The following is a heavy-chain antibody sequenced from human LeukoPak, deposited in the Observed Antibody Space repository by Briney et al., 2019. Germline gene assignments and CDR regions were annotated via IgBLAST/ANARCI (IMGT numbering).Heavy chain of an antibody. D-gene: IGHD1-26*01. CDR1: GFTVSSNY. V-gene: IGHV3-53*01. CDR3: ARERGYSGSYYSWFDP. CDR2: IYSGGST. J-gene: IGHJ5*02. Sequence: GGSLRLSCAASGFTVSSNYKSWVRQAPGKGLEWVSVIYSGGSTYYADSVKGRFTISRDNSKNTLYLQMNSLRAEDTAVYYCARERGYSGSYYSWFDPRGQGTLVTVSS.